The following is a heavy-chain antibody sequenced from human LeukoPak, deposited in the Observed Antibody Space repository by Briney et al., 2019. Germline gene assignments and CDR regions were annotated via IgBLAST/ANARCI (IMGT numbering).Heavy chain of an antibody. J-gene: IGHJ4*02. CDR1: GGSISSSSYY. Sequence: SETLSLTCTVSGGSISSSSYYWGWIRQPPGKGLEWIGSIYYSGSTYYNPSLKSRVTISVDTSKNQFSLKLSSVTAADTAVYYCARGDYYDSSGRPYFDYWGQGTLVTVSS. V-gene: IGHV4-39*01. CDR2: IYYSGST. D-gene: IGHD3-22*01. CDR3: ARGDYYDSSGRPYFDY.